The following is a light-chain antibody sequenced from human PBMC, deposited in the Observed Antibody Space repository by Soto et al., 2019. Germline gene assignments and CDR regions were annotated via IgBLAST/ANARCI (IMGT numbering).Light chain of an antibody. Sequence: DIQMTQSPSTLSASVGDRVTITCRASQSINTWLAWYQQKPGKAPKLLIYKASSLGSGVHSRFSGSGSGTEFTLTISSLQPDDFAIYYCQQYNSHSSYTFGQGTKLEIK. J-gene: IGKJ2*01. V-gene: IGKV1-5*03. CDR1: QSINTW. CDR3: QQYNSHSSYT. CDR2: KAS.